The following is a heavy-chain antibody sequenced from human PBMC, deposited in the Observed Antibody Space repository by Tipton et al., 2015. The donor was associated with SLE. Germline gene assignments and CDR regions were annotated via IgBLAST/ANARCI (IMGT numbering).Heavy chain of an antibody. D-gene: IGHD3-3*01. J-gene: IGHJ5*02. Sequence: LRLSCTVSGGSISSYYWSWIRQPPGKGLEWIGYIYYSGGTNYNPSLKSRVTISVDTSKNQFSLKLSSVTAADTAVYYCARHPVFWSGQRWFVPWGQGAMVTFSS. CDR1: GGSISSYY. CDR2: IYYSGGT. CDR3: ARHPVFWSGQRWFVP. V-gene: IGHV4-59*08.